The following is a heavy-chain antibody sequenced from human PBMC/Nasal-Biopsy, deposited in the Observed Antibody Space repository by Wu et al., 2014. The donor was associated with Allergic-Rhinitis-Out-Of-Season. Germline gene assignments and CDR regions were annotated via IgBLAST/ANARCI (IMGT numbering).Heavy chain of an antibody. Sequence: LRLSCAVSGFSFSNYAMSWVRQAPGKGLEWVSAISPSGASTFYPDSVKGRFAISRDNTKNSLSLQMNSLRAEDTALYYCGKDYEWSIDFRGQGTLVTVSS. CDR2: ISPSGAST. CDR1: GFSFSNYA. J-gene: IGHJ4*02. CDR3: GKDYEWSIDF. V-gene: IGHV3-23*01. D-gene: IGHD3-3*01.